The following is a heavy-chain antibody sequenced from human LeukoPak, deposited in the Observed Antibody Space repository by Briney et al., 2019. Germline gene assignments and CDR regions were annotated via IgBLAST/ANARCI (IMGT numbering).Heavy chain of an antibody. CDR3: ARRDLRTVYGSGSYRFNWFDP. V-gene: IGHV4-34*01. D-gene: IGHD3-10*01. J-gene: IGHJ5*02. Sequence: SETLSLTCAVYGGSFSGYYWSWIRQPPGKGLEWIGEINHSGSTNYNPSLKSRVTISVDTSKNQFSLKLSSVTAADTAVYYCARRDLRTVYGSGSYRFNWFDPWGQGTLVTVSS. CDR2: INHSGST. CDR1: GGSFSGYY.